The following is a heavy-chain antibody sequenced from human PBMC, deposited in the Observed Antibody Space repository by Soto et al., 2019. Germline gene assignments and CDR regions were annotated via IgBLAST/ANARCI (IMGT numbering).Heavy chain of an antibody. J-gene: IGHJ6*02. Sequence: GGSLRLSCAASGFTFSSYGMHWVRQAPGKGLEWVAVISYDGSNKYYADSVKGRFTIPRDNSKNTLYLQMNSLRAEDTAVYYCAKVSGYSSSWYFHYYYGMDVWGQGTTVTVSS. CDR2: ISYDGSNK. CDR1: GFTFSSYG. CDR3: AKVSGYSSSWYFHYYYGMDV. V-gene: IGHV3-30*18. D-gene: IGHD6-13*01.